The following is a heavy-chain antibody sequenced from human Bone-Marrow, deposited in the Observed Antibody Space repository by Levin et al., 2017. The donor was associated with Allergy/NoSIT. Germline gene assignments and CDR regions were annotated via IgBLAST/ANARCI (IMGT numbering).Heavy chain of an antibody. D-gene: IGHD2-2*01. Sequence: GSLRPSCSVSGGSLINYYWSWMRQPPGKGLEWIGNIYYRGSTSYNPSLKSRLTISVDTSRNQFSLNMSSVTAADTALYFCARRGGFCSSVSCYGRGDFDAWGQGILVTVSS. J-gene: IGHJ4*02. V-gene: IGHV4-59*08. CDR3: ARRGGFCSSVSCYGRGDFDA. CDR1: GGSLINYY. CDR2: IYYRGST.